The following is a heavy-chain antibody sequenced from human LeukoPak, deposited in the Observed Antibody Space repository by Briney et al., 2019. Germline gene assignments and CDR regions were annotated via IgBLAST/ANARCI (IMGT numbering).Heavy chain of an antibody. Sequence: SETLSLTCTVSGGSISSYYWSWIRQPPGKGLEWIGYIYYSGSTNYNPSLKSRVTISVDTSKNQFSLKLSSVTAADTAVYYCAREGDYYDTSYCFDYWGQGTLVTVSS. CDR2: IYYSGST. D-gene: IGHD3-22*01. CDR3: AREGDYYDTSYCFDY. V-gene: IGHV4-59*01. J-gene: IGHJ4*02. CDR1: GGSISSYY.